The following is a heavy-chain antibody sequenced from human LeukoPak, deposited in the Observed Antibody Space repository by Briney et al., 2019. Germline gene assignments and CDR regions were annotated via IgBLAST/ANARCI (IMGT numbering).Heavy chain of an antibody. CDR2: ITSSSSYK. V-gene: IGHV3-21*01. D-gene: IGHD1-26*01. J-gene: IGHJ6*03. Sequence: GGSLRLSCAAPGFTFSNYDMNWVRQAPGKGLEWISSITSSSSYKFYADSVEGRFTIFRDNAKNSLYLQMNSLRAEDTAVYYCARDPYSGAYYEGYYYYYMDVWGKGTTVTVSS. CDR1: GFTFSNYD. CDR3: ARDPYSGAYYEGYYYYYMDV.